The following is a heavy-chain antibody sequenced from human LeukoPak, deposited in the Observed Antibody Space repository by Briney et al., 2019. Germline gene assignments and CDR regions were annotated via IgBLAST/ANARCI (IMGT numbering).Heavy chain of an antibody. D-gene: IGHD3-22*01. CDR3: ARGYYYDSSDY. Sequence: SGGSLRLSCAASGFTFSSYWMSWVRLAPGKGLEWVANIKQDGSEKYYVDSVKGRFTISRDNAKNSLYLQMNSLRAEDTAVYYCARGYYYDSSDYWGQGTLVTVSS. CDR2: IKQDGSEK. CDR1: GFTFSSYW. V-gene: IGHV3-7*01. J-gene: IGHJ4*02.